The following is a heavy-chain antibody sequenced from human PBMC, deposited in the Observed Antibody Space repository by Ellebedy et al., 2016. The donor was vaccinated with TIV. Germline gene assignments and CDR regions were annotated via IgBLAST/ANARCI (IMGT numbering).Heavy chain of an antibody. CDR3: AKSMFEDYSLTPNPYCFDY. D-gene: IGHD4-11*01. V-gene: IGHV3-53*01. Sequence: GGSLRLXXAASGFTVSSNYMSWVRQAPGKGLEWVSVIYSGGSTYYADSVKGRFTISRDNSKNTLYLQMSSLRAEDTAVYYCAKSMFEDYSLTPNPYCFDYWGQGTLVTVSS. CDR1: GFTVSSNY. J-gene: IGHJ4*02. CDR2: IYSGGST.